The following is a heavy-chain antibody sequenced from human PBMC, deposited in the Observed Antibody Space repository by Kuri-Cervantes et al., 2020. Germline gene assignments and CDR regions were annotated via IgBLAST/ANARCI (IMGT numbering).Heavy chain of an antibody. CDR2: INHSGSS. Sequence: GSLRLSCAVYGGSLSGYYWSWIRQPPGKGLEWIGEINHSGSSIYNPSLKSRVTISIDTSKNQFSLSLTSVTAADTAVYYCARGRSVSTSSYHYYFMDVWGKGTTVTVSS. V-gene: IGHV4-34*01. CDR3: ARGRSVSTSSYHYYFMDV. J-gene: IGHJ6*03. CDR1: GGSLSGYY. D-gene: IGHD3-10*01.